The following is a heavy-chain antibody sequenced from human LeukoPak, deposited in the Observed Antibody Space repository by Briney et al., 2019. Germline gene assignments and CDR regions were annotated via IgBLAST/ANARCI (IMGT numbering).Heavy chain of an antibody. CDR2: IIPIFGTA. Sequence: SVKVSCKASGGTFSSYAISWVRQAPGQGLEWMGGIIPIFGTANYAQKFQGRVTITADESTSTAYMELSSLRSEDTAVYYCARGPRYCSSTSCPGDAFDIWGQGTMVTVSS. V-gene: IGHV1-69*01. D-gene: IGHD2-2*01. J-gene: IGHJ3*02. CDR3: ARGPRYCSSTSCPGDAFDI. CDR1: GGTFSSYA.